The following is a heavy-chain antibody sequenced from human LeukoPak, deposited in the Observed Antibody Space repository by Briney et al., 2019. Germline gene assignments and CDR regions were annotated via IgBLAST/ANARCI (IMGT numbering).Heavy chain of an antibody. D-gene: IGHD2-2*01. Sequence: SVTVSCKASGNSISNYAISWVRQAPGQGLEWMGGIIPIFGTANYAQKFQGRVTITADESTSTAYMELSSLRSEDTAVYYCARVHPRYCSSTSCNYYYGMDVWGQGTTVTVSS. CDR2: IIPIFGTA. CDR1: GNSISNYA. CDR3: ARVHPRYCSSTSCNYYYGMDV. J-gene: IGHJ6*02. V-gene: IGHV1-69*13.